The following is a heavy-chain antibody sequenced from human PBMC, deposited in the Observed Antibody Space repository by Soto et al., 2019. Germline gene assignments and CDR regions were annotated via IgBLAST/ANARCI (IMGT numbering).Heavy chain of an antibody. J-gene: IGHJ4*02. D-gene: IGHD1-7*01. Sequence: VGSLRLSCAASGFTFSTYALSWVRQAPGKGLEWVSAISANGQGIYYADSVRGRFTISRDNSKNTIFLHMDSLRAEGTAVYYCAKDRNYPRDQFHYWGQGTLVTVSS. V-gene: IGHV3-23*01. CDR3: AKDRNYPRDQFHY. CDR1: GFTFSTYA. CDR2: ISANGQGI.